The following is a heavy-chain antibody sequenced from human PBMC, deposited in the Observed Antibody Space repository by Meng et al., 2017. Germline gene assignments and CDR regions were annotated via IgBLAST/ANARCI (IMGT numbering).Heavy chain of an antibody. Sequence: VQLVESGGGFVKPGGSLRLSCAASGFTFSNAWMTWVRQAQGKGLEWIGRMKSNVDGGTVDYAAAVKGRFFISRDDSENTFYLQMNSLKTEDTAVYYCSGHVDYWGHGTLVTVSS. CDR1: GFTFSNAW. J-gene: IGHJ4*01. CDR3: SGHVDY. V-gene: IGHV3-15*01. CDR2: MKSNVDGGTV.